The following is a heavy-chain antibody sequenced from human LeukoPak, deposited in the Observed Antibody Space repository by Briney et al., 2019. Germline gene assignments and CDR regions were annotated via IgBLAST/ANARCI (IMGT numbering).Heavy chain of an antibody. CDR1: GGSFSGYY. J-gene: IGHJ4*02. V-gene: IGHV4-34*01. Sequence: SETLSLTCAAYGGSFSGYYWSWIRQPPGKGLEWIGEINHSGSTNYNPSLKSRVTISVDTSKNQFSLKLSSVTAADTAVYYCAKGFLERLPGPRYFDYWGQGTLVTVSS. CDR3: AKGFLERLPGPRYFDY. CDR2: INHSGST. D-gene: IGHD3-3*01.